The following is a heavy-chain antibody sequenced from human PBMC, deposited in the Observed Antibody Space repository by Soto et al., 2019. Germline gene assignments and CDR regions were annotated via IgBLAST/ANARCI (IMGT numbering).Heavy chain of an antibody. CDR2: ISYDGSNK. J-gene: IGHJ4*02. D-gene: IGHD6-19*01. CDR3: ARHDAVAGQFDY. V-gene: IGHV3-30-3*01. Sequence: VAVISYDGSNKYYADSVKGRFTISRDNSKNTLYLQMNSLRAEDTAVYYCARHDAVAGQFDYWGQGTLVTVSS.